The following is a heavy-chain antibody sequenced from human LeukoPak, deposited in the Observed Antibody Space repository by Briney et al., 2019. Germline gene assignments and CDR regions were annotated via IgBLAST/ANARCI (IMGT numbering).Heavy chain of an antibody. V-gene: IGHV3-7*01. CDR3: ARDLRAGSYAFD. Sequence: GGSLRLSCAASGFTFTKNWTTWVRQALGKGLEWVANIKQDGTEKYYVDSVKGRFTISRDNAKNSVYLQMNSLRAEDTAIYYCARDLRAGSYAFDWGQGTLVTVSS. CDR1: GFTFTKNW. J-gene: IGHJ4*02. CDR2: IKQDGTEK. D-gene: IGHD5-18*01.